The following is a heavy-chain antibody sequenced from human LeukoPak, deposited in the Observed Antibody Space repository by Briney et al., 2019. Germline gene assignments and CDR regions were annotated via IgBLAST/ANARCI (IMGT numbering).Heavy chain of an antibody. CDR1: GFTFSSYA. V-gene: IGHV3-30-3*01. D-gene: IGHD2-21*02. CDR2: ISYDGSNK. CDR3: ARTRDIVVVTAILDY. J-gene: IGHJ4*02. Sequence: GSLRLSCAASGFTFSSYAMHWVRQAPGKGLEWVAVISYDGSNKYYADSVKGRFTISRDNSKNTLYLQMNSLRAEDTAVYYCARTRDIVVVTAILDYWGQGTLVTVSS.